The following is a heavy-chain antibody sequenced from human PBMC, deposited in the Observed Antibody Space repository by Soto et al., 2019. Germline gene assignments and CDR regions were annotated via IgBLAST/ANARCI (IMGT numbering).Heavy chain of an antibody. CDR2: IFYTGST. V-gene: IGHV4-30-4*01. CDR3: ARVKATLYGDYYFDY. CDR1: GGTINSGDYF. Sequence: SEALSLTCSVSGGTINSGDYFWSWIRQPPGKGLEWIGSIFYTGSTYYSPSLKSPASMSMDTSKHLFSLRLRSLTAADTAVYFCARVKATLYGDYYFDYWGQGTLVTVSS. D-gene: IGHD5-12*01. J-gene: IGHJ4*02.